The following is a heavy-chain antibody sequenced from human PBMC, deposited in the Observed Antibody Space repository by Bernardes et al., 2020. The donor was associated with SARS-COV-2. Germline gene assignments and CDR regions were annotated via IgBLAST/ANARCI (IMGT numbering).Heavy chain of an antibody. D-gene: IGHD3-22*01. CDR3: SIQISYVSSGYYDGYYYGMDV. CDR1: GYSFTSYW. J-gene: IGHJ6*02. Sequence: GGSLKISCKGSGYSFTSYWIGWVRQMPGKGLEWMGIIYPGDSDTRYSPSFQGQVTISADKSISPAYLQWSSLKASDTAMYYWSIQISYVSSGYYDGYYYGMDVWGQGTTVTVSS. CDR2: IYPGDSDT. V-gene: IGHV5-51*01.